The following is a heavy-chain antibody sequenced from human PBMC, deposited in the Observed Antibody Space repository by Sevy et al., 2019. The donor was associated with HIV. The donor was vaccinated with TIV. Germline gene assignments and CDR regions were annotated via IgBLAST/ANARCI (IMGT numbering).Heavy chain of an antibody. CDR1: GGSISSSGYY. CDR2: FYYSGRT. J-gene: IGHJ4*02. V-gene: IGHV4-39*01. D-gene: IGHD3-10*01. CDR3: AKLGRSGEFGYYFDY. Sequence: SETLSLTCTVSGGSISSSGYYWGWIRQPPGKGLEWIGSFYYSGRTYYDASLKSRVAISVDSSKNQFSLKLSSVTAADTAIYYCAKLGRSGEFGYYFDYWGQGTLVTVSS.